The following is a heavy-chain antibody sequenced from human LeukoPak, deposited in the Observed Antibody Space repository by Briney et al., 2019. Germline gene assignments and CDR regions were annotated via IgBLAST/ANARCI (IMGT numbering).Heavy chain of an antibody. CDR1: GFTVSSSY. J-gene: IGHJ2*01. CDR3: ARGSHYDSSGFTLFDL. D-gene: IGHD3-22*01. Sequence: GGSLGLSCAASGFTVSSSYMSWVRQAPGKGLEWVSVIYSGGSTYYADSVKGRFAISRDNSQNTLYLQMNSLRAEDTAVYYCARGSHYDSSGFTLFDLWGRGTLVTVSS. CDR2: IYSGGST. V-gene: IGHV3-66*01.